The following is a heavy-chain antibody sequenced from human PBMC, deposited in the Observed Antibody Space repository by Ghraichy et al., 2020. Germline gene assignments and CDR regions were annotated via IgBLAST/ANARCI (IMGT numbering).Heavy chain of an antibody. CDR3: AKDRGPDGYNSRFDY. CDR1: GFTFDDYA. J-gene: IGHJ4*02. D-gene: IGHD5-24*01. Sequence: GGSLRLSCAASGFTFDDYAMHWVRQAPGKGLEWVSGISWNSGSIGYADSVKGRFTISRDNAKNSLYLQMNSLRAEDTALYYCAKDRGPDGYNSRFDYWGQGTLVTVSS. CDR2: ISWNSGSI. V-gene: IGHV3-9*01.